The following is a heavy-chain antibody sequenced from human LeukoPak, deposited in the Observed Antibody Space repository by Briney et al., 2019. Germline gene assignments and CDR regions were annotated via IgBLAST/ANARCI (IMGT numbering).Heavy chain of an antibody. Sequence: GRSLRLSCAASGFTFSSYGMHWVRQAPGKGLEWVAVIWYDGSNKYYADSVKGRFTISRDNSKNTLYLQMNSPRAEDTAVYYCARDLYYYDSSGYFNYYYYYGMDVWGQGTTVTVSS. J-gene: IGHJ6*02. CDR1: GFTFSSYG. CDR3: ARDLYYYDSSGYFNYYYYYGMDV. V-gene: IGHV3-33*01. D-gene: IGHD3-22*01. CDR2: IWYDGSNK.